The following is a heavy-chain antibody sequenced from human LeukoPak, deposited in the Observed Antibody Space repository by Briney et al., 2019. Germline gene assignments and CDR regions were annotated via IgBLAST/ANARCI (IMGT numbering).Heavy chain of an antibody. D-gene: IGHD4-17*01. CDR1: GGSISSYY. J-gene: IGHJ5*02. V-gene: IGHV4-4*09. Sequence: SETLSLTSTVSGGSISSYYWSWIRQPPGKGLEWIGYIYTSGSTNYNPSLKSRVTVSVDTSKNQFSLKLSSVSAADTAVYYCARGYGDYVPWFDPWGQGTLVTVSS. CDR3: ARGYGDYVPWFDP. CDR2: IYTSGST.